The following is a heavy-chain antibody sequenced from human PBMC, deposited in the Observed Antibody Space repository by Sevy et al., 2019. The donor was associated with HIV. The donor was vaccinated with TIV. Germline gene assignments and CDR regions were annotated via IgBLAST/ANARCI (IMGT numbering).Heavy chain of an antibody. D-gene: IGHD3-22*01. V-gene: IGHV2-5*04. CDR2: IYWDDDK. J-gene: IGHJ4*02. Sequence: SGPTLVNPTQALTLTCTFSGFSLNTRGVGVGWIRRPPGKALEWLALIYWDDDKRYSPSLKSRLTITKDTSKNQVVLTAPKMDLVDSGTYYCVNVYYESRGYRRGYFYFDSWGQGTLVTVSS. CDR1: GFSLNTRGVG. CDR3: VNVYYESRGYRRGYFYFDS.